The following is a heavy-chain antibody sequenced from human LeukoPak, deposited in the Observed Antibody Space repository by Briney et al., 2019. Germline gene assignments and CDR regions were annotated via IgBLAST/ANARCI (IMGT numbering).Heavy chain of an antibody. CDR1: GGSVSGYY. Sequence: PSETLSLTCAVYGGSVSGYYWSWIRQPPGKGLEWIGEINHSGSTNYNPSLKSRVTISVDTSKNQFSLKLSSVTAADTAVYYCARGDDYGDNWFDPWGQATLVTVSS. CDR3: ARGDDYGDNWFDP. D-gene: IGHD4-17*01. J-gene: IGHJ5*02. CDR2: INHSGST. V-gene: IGHV4-34*01.